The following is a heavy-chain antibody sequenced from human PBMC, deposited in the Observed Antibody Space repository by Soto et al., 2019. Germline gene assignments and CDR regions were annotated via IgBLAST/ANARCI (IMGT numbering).Heavy chain of an antibody. CDR1: GFTFSNYV. CDR2: ISASGGST. J-gene: IGHJ4*02. V-gene: IGHV3-23*01. CDR3: AKGPLGSGYDRDY. D-gene: IGHD5-12*01. Sequence: EVQLLDSGGGLVQPGGSLRLSCAASGFTFSNYVMNWVRQAPGKGLDWVSAISASGGSTYYADSVKGRFTISRDNSKNTLYLQMSSLRAEDTAVYYCAKGPLGSGYDRDYCGQGTLVTVSS.